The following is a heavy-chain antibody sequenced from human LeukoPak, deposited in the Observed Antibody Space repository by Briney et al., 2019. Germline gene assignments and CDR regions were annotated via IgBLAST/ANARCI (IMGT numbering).Heavy chain of an antibody. V-gene: IGHV3-21*01. Sequence: GGSLRLSCAASGFTFSSYTMNWVRQAPGKGLEWVSSISSSSSYIYYADSVKGRFTISRDNAKNSLYLQMNSLRAEDTAVYYCARVRSAAAIKAPDVWGQGTTVTVSS. J-gene: IGHJ6*02. D-gene: IGHD2-2*02. CDR2: ISSSSSYI. CDR3: ARVRSAAAIKAPDV. CDR1: GFTFSSYT.